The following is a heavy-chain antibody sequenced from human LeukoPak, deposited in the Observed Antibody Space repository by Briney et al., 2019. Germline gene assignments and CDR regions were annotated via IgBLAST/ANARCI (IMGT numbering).Heavy chain of an antibody. CDR2: IRSKANSYAT. V-gene: IGHV3-73*01. CDR3: TRLPSSGYLFDY. D-gene: IGHD3-22*01. Sequence: GGSLRLXCAASGFTFSGSAMQWVRQASGKGLEWVGRIRSKANSYATAYAASVKGRFTISRDDSKNTAYLQMNSLKTEDTAVYYCTRLPSSGYLFDYWGQGTLVTVSS. CDR1: GFTFSGSA. J-gene: IGHJ4*02.